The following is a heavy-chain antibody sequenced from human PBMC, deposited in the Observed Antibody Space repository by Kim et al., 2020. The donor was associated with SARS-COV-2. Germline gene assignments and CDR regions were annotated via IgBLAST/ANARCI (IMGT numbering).Heavy chain of an antibody. V-gene: IGHV4-34*01. CDR2: INHSGST. CDR3: ALRSSFGSRNFDY. D-gene: IGHD6-6*01. Sequence: SETLSLTCAVYGGSFSGYYWSWIRQPPGKGLEWTGEINHSGSTNYNPSLKSRVTISVDTSKNQFSLKLSSVTAADTAVYYCALRSSFGSRNFDYWGQGTLVTVSS. J-gene: IGHJ4*02. CDR1: GGSFSGYY.